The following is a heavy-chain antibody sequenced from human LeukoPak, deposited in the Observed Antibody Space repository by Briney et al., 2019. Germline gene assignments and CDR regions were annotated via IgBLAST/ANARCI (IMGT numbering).Heavy chain of an antibody. Sequence: PGGSLRLSCGASGFTFSNYGMHWVRQAPGKGLEYVSAISSNGGNTYYANSVKGRFTISRDNSKNTLHLQMGSLRAEDMAVYYCARAPGTYYDYWGQGTLVTVSS. D-gene: IGHD3-10*01. J-gene: IGHJ4*02. CDR2: ISSNGGNT. CDR1: GFTFSNYG. CDR3: ARAPGTYYDY. V-gene: IGHV3-64*01.